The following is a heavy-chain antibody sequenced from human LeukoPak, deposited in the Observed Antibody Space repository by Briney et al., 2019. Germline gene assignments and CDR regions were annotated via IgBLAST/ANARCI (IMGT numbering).Heavy chain of an antibody. CDR1: GYTFTNNA. Sequence: ASVKVSCKTSGYTFTNNAINWVRQAPGQGLEWMGWINTNTGNPSYAQGFFTGRYVFSLDTSASTAYLQINGLKADDTAVYSCGRDPKLGIRGYTYGYIDHWGQGTLLTVAS. V-gene: IGHV7-4-1*02. CDR3: GRDPKLGIRGYTYGYIDH. CDR2: INTNTGNP. J-gene: IGHJ4*02. D-gene: IGHD5-18*01.